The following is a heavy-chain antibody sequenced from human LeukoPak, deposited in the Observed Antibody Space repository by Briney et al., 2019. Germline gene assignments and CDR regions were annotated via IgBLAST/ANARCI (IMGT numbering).Heavy chain of an antibody. J-gene: IGHJ5*02. CDR3: VRVFPFSGARPLRRMSWFDP. V-gene: IGHV4-34*01. Sequence: PSETLSLTCAVYGGSFSGYYWSWIRQPPGKGLEWIGEINHSGSTNYNPSLKSRVTISVDTSKNQFSLKLSSVTAADTAVYYCVRVFPFSGARPLRRMSWFDPWGQGTLVTVSS. D-gene: IGHD1-26*01. CDR2: INHSGST. CDR1: GGSFSGYY.